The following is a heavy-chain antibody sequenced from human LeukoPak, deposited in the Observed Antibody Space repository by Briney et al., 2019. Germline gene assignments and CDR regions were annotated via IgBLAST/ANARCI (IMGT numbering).Heavy chain of an antibody. Sequence: GGSLRLSCAASGFSFSSSEMNWVRQAPGKGLEWLSYISSSGRTIYYADSVKGRFTISRDSSKNTLFLQMNRLRPEDAAVYYCAKAPVTTCRGAYCYPFDYWGQGTLVTVSS. CDR3: AKAPVTTCRGAYCYPFDY. D-gene: IGHD2-21*01. J-gene: IGHJ4*02. V-gene: IGHV3-48*03. CDR2: ISSSGRTI. CDR1: GFSFSSSE.